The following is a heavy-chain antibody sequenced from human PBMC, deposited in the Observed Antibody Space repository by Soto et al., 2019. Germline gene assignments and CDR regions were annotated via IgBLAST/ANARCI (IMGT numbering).Heavy chain of an antibody. Sequence: QVTLKESGPVLVEPTETLTLTCTVSGFSLSNTAMGVSWIRQPPGKALEWLAHIFSGDHKSYTTSLKSRLTISKDASKSQVVLTMTNVDPVDTATYYCARMYAHHYDSSGYFPDAFDIWGQGTMVTVSS. CDR3: ARMYAHHYDSSGYFPDAFDI. CDR1: GFSLSNTAMG. J-gene: IGHJ3*02. CDR2: IFSGDHK. V-gene: IGHV2-26*01. D-gene: IGHD3-22*01.